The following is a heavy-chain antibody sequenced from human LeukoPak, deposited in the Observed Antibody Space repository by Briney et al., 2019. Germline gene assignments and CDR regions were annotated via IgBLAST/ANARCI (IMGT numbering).Heavy chain of an antibody. CDR2: ISSSSSTV. CDR3: ARELSTDGFHLFDY. V-gene: IGHV3-48*02. CDR1: AFTFSTSS. J-gene: IGHJ4*02. Sequence: GGSLRLSCVASAFTFSTSSMNWVRQAPGKGLEWVSYISSSSSTVYYADSVKGRFTISRDNAKNSLYLQMNSLRDEDTAVYYCARELSTDGFHLFDYWGQGTLVTVSS. D-gene: IGHD3-10*01.